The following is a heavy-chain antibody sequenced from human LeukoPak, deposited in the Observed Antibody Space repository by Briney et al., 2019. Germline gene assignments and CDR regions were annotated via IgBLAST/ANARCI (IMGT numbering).Heavy chain of an antibody. CDR3: ARGPIMITFGGVIVPLDY. V-gene: IGHV3-30*04. Sequence: GALRLSCAASGFTFSSYAMHWVRPAPGKGLEWVAVISYDGSNKYYADSVKGRFTISRDNSKNTLYLQMNSLRAEDTAVYYCARGPIMITFGGVIVPLDYWGQGTLVTVSS. D-gene: IGHD3-16*02. CDR2: ISYDGSNK. J-gene: IGHJ4*02. CDR1: GFTFSSYA.